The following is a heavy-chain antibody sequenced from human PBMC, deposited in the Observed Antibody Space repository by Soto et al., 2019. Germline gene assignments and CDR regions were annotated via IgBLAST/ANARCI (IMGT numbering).Heavy chain of an antibody. D-gene: IGHD3-10*01. CDR2: INPKSGGT. J-gene: IGHJ4*02. CDR1: GYIFTDNY. CDR3: ARGYYGSGSPKF. Sequence: ASVKVSCKASGYIFTDNYLHWVRQAPGQGLEWMGWINPKSGGTDFAQKFQGRVTMTRDTAISTAYMELSRLRYDDTAVYYCARGYYGSGSPKFWGQGTPVTVSS. V-gene: IGHV1-2*02.